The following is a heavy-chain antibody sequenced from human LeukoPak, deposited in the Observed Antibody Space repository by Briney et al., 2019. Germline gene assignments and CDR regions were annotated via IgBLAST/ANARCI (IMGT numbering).Heavy chain of an antibody. Sequence: SVKVSCKASGGTFSSYAISWVRQAPGQGLEWMGGIIPIFGTANYAQKIQGRVTITADKSTSTAYMELSSLRSEDTAVYYCARALKVPQWLVPGDYWGQGTLVTVSS. V-gene: IGHV1-69*06. CDR1: GGTFSSYA. D-gene: IGHD6-19*01. J-gene: IGHJ4*02. CDR3: ARALKVPQWLVPGDY. CDR2: IIPIFGTA.